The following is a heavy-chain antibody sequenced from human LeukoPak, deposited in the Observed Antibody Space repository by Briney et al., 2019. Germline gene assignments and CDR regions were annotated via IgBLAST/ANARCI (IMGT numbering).Heavy chain of an antibody. V-gene: IGHV1-2*02. CDR1: GYTFTGYY. Sequence: GASVKVSCKASGYTFTGYYMHWVRQAPGQGLEWMGWINPNSGGTNYAQKFQGRVTMTRDTSISTAYMELSRLRSDDTAVYYCARDFGRGDYYYYYMDVWGKGTTVTISS. CDR2: INPNSGGT. J-gene: IGHJ6*03. D-gene: IGHD3-10*01. CDR3: ARDFGRGDYYYYYMDV.